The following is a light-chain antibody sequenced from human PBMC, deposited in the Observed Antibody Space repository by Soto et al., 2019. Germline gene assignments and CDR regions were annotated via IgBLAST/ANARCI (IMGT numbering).Light chain of an antibody. Sequence: QSVLTQPPSASGTPGQRVTISCSGSKSNIGSNEVYWYQQLPGKAPKLMIYDVSDRPSGVSNRFSGSKSGNTASLTISGLQAEDEADYYCSSYTSSSLYVFGTGTKVTVL. CDR1: KSNIGSNE. CDR2: DVS. J-gene: IGLJ1*01. CDR3: SSYTSSSLYV. V-gene: IGLV2-14*01.